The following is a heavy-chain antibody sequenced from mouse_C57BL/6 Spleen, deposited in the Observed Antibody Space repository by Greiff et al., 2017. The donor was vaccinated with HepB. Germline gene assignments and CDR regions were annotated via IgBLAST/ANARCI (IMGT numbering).Heavy chain of an antibody. Sequence: QVQLQQSGAELAKPGASVKLSCKASGYTFTSYWMHWVKQRPGQGLEWIGYINPSSGYTKYNQKFKDKATLTADKSSSTAYMQLSSLTYEDSAVYYCARSRYDYYWYFDVWGTGTTVTVSS. D-gene: IGHD2-4*01. CDR1: GYTFTSYW. CDR3: ARSRYDYYWYFDV. CDR2: INPSSGYT. V-gene: IGHV1-7*01. J-gene: IGHJ1*03.